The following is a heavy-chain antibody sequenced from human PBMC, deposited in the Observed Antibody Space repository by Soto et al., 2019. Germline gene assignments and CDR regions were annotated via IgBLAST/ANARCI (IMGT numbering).Heavy chain of an antibody. CDR1: GFTFGNYA. D-gene: IGHD3-10*01. CDR3: ARVSGTGNPPY. J-gene: IGHJ4*02. CDR2: ISYDGSNK. V-gene: IGHV3-30-3*01. Sequence: VHLLESGGGLGQPGGSLRLSCAASGFTFGNYAMTWVRQAPGKGLEWVAVISYDGSNKYYADSVKGRFTISRDNSKNTLYLQMNSLRAEDTAVYYCARVSGTGNPPYWGQGTLVTVSS.